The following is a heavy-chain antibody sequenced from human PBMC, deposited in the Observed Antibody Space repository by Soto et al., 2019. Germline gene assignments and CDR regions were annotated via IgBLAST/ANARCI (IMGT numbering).Heavy chain of an antibody. CDR1: GYSFTSYC. Sequence: VESLIIPCKVSGYSFTSYCIGWVRQMPGKGLEWMGIIYPGDSDTRYSPSFQGQVTISADKSISTAYLQWSSLKASDTAMYYCLEYDISPGYDSFGMWGQGTL. CDR3: LEYDISPGYDSFGM. D-gene: IGHD3-9*01. V-gene: IGHV5-51*01. J-gene: IGHJ3*02. CDR2: IYPGDSDT.